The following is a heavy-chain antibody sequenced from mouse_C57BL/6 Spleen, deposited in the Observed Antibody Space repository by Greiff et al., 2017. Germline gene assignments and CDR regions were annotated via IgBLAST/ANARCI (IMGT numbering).Heavy chain of an antibody. V-gene: IGHV1-64*01. CDR2: IHPNSGST. CDR1: GYTFTSYW. D-gene: IGHD2-4*01. CDR3: ARAKIIYYDYDEAWFAY. J-gene: IGHJ3*01. Sequence: QVQLQQPGAELVKPGASVKLSCKASGYTFTSYWMHWVKQRPGQGLEWIGMIHPNSGSTNYNEKFQSKATLTVDKSSSTAYMQLSSLTSEDSAVYYCARAKIIYYDYDEAWFAYWGQGTLVTVSA.